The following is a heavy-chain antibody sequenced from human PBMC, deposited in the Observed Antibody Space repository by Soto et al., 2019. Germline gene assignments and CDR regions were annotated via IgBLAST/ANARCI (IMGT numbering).Heavy chain of an antibody. Sequence: SVKVSCKVSGSRFSNYVISWVRQAPGHGLAWLGRIIPIFNSTKYAQNFQGRVTITADKSTSTASLELSSLRSDDTAVYYCAREGRGKKAGYNGLVSLGYWGQGTLVTVSS. J-gene: IGHJ4*02. CDR1: GSRFSNYV. D-gene: IGHD2-2*02. CDR3: AREGRGKKAGYNGLVSLGY. V-gene: IGHV1-69*06. CDR2: IIPIFNST.